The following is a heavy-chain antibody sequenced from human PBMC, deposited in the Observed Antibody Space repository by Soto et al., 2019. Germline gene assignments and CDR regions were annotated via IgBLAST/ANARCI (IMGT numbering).Heavy chain of an antibody. D-gene: IGHD3-3*01. J-gene: IGHJ6*02. V-gene: IGHV3-74*01. Sequence: GGSLRLSCAASGFTFSSYWMHWVRQAPGKGLVWVSRINSDGSSTSYADSVKGRFTISRDNAKNTLYLQMNSLRAEDTAVYYCARMYYHFWSCFFPLVSVNCCTVFWGQGPTVTVSS. CDR3: ARMYYHFWSCFFPLVSVNCCTVF. CDR2: INSDGSST. CDR1: GFTFSSYW.